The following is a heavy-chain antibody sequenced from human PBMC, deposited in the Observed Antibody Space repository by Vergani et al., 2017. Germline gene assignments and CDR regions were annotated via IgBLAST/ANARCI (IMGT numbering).Heavy chain of an antibody. D-gene: IGHD3-3*01. J-gene: IGHJ5*02. V-gene: IGHV1-58*01. Sequence: QMQLVQSGPEVKKPGTSVKVSCKASGFTFTSSAVQWVRQARGQRLEWIGWIVVGSGNTNYAQKFQERVTITRDMSTSTAYMELSSLRSEDTAVYYCAAVVSYDFWRDSLWENWFDPWGQGTLVTVSS. CDR2: IVVGSGNT. CDR3: AAVVSYDFWRDSLWENWFDP. CDR1: GFTFTSSA.